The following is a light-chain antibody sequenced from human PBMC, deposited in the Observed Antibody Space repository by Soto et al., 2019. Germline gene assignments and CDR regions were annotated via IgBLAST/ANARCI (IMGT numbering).Light chain of an antibody. CDR3: CSYAGSSTLV. CDR1: SSDVGSYNL. J-gene: IGLJ2*01. V-gene: IGLV2-23*01. CDR2: EGS. Sequence: QSVLTQPASVSGSPGQSITISCTGTSSDVGSYNLVSWYQQHPGKAPKLMIYEGSKRPSGVSHRFSGSKSGNTASLTISGLQDEDEADYYCCSYAGSSTLVFGGGTKLTVL.